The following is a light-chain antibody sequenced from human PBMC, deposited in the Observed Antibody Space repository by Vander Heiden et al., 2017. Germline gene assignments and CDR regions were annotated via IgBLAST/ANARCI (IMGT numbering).Light chain of an antibody. V-gene: IGLV3-25*03. CDR3: QSADSSGTYVV. J-gene: IGLJ2*01. CDR1: ALPKQY. Sequence: SYALTQPPSVYVSPGQTARITCPGDALPKQYAYWYQQKPGQAPVLVIYKDSERPSGIPERFSGSSSGTTVTLTISGVQAEDEADYYCQSADSSGTYVVFGGGTKLTVL. CDR2: KDS.